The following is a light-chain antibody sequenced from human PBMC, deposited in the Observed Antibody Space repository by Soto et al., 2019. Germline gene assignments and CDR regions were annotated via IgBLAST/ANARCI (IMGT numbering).Light chain of an antibody. CDR3: MQGTHWPFT. Sequence: DVVMTQSPLSLPVTLGQPASISYKSTQGLVYSDGNIYLNWFHQRPGQSPRRLIHKISDRDSGVPDRFSGSGSGTDFTLEISRVEAEDVGIYYCMQGTHWPFTFGQGTKLEIK. CDR1: QGLVYSDGNIY. J-gene: IGKJ2*01. CDR2: KIS. V-gene: IGKV2-30*01.